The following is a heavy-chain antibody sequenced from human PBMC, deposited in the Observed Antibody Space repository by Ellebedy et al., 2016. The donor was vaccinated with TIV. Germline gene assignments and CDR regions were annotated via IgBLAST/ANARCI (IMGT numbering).Heavy chain of an antibody. CDR3: VRMKSMDV. CDR2: INQDGSEQ. Sequence: GESLKISCAASGFTLTNYWMTWVRQAPGKGLEWVASINQDGSEQYSVDSVKGRFTVSRDNAKNSVHLQMNSLRAEDTALYYCVRMKSMDVWGKGTTVTVSS. V-gene: IGHV3-7*01. CDR1: GFTLTNYW. J-gene: IGHJ6*03.